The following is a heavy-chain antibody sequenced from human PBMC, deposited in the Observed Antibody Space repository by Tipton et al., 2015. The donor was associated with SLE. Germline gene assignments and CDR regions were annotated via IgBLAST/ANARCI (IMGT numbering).Heavy chain of an antibody. CDR2: INHSGST. Sequence: TLSLTCAVYGGSFSGYYWSWIRQPPGKGLEWIGEINHSGSTNYNPSLKSRVTISVDTSTNQFSLNLTSVTAADTAVYYCARDIGVVEYWGQGTLVTVSP. V-gene: IGHV4-34*01. CDR3: ARDIGVVEY. D-gene: IGHD2-15*01. CDR1: GGSFSGYY. J-gene: IGHJ4*02.